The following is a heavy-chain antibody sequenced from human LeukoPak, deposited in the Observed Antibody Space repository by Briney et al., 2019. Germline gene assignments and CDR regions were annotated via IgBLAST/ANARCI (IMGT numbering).Heavy chain of an antibody. V-gene: IGHV4-4*09. Sequence: SETLSLTCTVSGGSISSYYWSWIRQPPGKGLEWIGYIYTSGSTNYNPSLKSRVTISVDTSKNQFSLKLSSVTAADTAVYYCARHMGSYYYDSSGYYHDAFDIWGQGTMVTVSS. CDR2: IYTSGST. D-gene: IGHD3-22*01. CDR3: ARHMGSYYYDSSGYYHDAFDI. CDR1: GGSISSYY. J-gene: IGHJ3*02.